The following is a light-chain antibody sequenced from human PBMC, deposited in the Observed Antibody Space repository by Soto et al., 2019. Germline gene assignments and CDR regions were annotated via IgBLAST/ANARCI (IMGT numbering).Light chain of an antibody. J-gene: IGKJ2*01. Sequence: EIVLTQSPCTLSLSPGERATLSCRAIQSVSSSYLAGYQQKHGKAPRLLIYCASSRATVIPDRFSGSGSGTAFALTSSRLEAEDFAVYYCQQYGSSTDTLGQGNTLPIK. CDR1: QSVSSSY. V-gene: IGKV3-20*01. CDR3: QQYGSSTDT. CDR2: CAS.